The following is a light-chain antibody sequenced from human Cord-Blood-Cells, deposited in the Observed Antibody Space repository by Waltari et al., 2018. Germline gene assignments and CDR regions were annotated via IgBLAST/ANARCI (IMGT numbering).Light chain of an antibody. CDR2: EVS. CDR1: SSDVGGYNY. Sequence: QSALTQPASVSGSPGQSITISCTGTSSDVGGYNYVSWYQQHPGKAPKLMIYEVSNRPSGVFNRFSGSKSGNTASLTISGLQAEDEADYSCSSYTSSSTVVFGGGTKLTVL. J-gene: IGLJ2*01. CDR3: SSYTSSSTVV. V-gene: IGLV2-14*01.